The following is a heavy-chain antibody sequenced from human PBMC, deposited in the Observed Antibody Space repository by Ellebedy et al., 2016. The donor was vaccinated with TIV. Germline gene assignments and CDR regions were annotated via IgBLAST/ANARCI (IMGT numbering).Heavy chain of an antibody. CDR2: ISPTGGT. Sequence: MPSETLSLTCTVSGASVNSYYWSWIRQPPGKGLQWVGSISPTGGTSYTSSLKSRVTISMDTSMNHFSLNLRSLTAADSAVYYCARHDVVPYFARGLDPWGQGTLVTVSS. D-gene: IGHD3-9*01. V-gene: IGHV4-4*09. CDR3: ARHDVVPYFARGLDP. CDR1: GASVNSYY. J-gene: IGHJ5*02.